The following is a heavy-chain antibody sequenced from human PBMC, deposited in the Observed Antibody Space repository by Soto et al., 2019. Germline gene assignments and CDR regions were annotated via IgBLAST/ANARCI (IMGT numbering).Heavy chain of an antibody. Sequence: KASETLSLTCTVSGGSISSSSYYWGWIRQPPGKGLEWIGSIYYSGSTYYNPSLKSRVTISVDTSKNQFSLKLSSVTAADTAVYYCARQSRYYYDSSGYYLPRNFDYWGQGTLVTVSS. CDR1: GGSISSSSYY. CDR3: ARQSRYYYDSSGYYLPRNFDY. CDR2: IYYSGST. V-gene: IGHV4-39*01. J-gene: IGHJ4*02. D-gene: IGHD3-22*01.